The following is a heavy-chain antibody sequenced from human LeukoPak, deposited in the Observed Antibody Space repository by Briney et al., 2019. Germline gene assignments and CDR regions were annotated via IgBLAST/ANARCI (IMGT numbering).Heavy chain of an antibody. Sequence: GGSLRLSCAASGFTFSSYSMNWVRQAPGKGLEWVSSISSSSSYIYYADSVKGRFTISRDNSKNTLYLQMNSLRPEDTAVYSCAKGPYSSSWYSGYYYMDVWGKGTTVTVSS. V-gene: IGHV3-21*01. CDR3: AKGPYSSSWYSGYYYMDV. CDR1: GFTFSSYS. CDR2: ISSSSSYI. J-gene: IGHJ6*03. D-gene: IGHD6-13*01.